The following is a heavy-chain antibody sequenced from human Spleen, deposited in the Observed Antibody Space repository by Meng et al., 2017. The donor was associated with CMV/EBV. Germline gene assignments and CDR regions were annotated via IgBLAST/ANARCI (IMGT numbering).Heavy chain of an antibody. Sequence: SVSSRSVFRGWFRRTPGRELEWIGHIYHTGSTYYNPSLKSRVTMSVVTSTNQFSLKLSSVTAADTAVYYCARRYDFWSGYYFFRYFDLWGRGTLVPSPQ. CDR3: ARRYDFWSGYYFFRYFDL. CDR2: IYHTGST. D-gene: IGHD3-3*01. CDR1: SVSSRSVF. J-gene: IGHJ2*01. V-gene: IGHV4-39*01.